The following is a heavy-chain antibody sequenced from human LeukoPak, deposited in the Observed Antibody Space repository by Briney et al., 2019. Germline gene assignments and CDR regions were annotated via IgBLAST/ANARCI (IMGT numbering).Heavy chain of an antibody. J-gene: IGHJ6*03. V-gene: IGHV1-46*01. Sequence: ASVKVSCKASGYTFTSYYMHWVRQAPGQGLEWMGIINPSGGSTSYAQKFQGRVTMTRDTSTSTAYMELRSLRSDDTAVYYCARGFGGIAVAGTFYYYYMDVWGKGTTVTVSS. CDR3: ARGFGGIAVAGTFYYYYMDV. D-gene: IGHD6-19*01. CDR2: INPSGGST. CDR1: GYTFTSYY.